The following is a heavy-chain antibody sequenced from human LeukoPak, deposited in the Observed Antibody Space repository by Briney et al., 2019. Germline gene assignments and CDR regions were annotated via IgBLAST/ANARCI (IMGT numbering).Heavy chain of an antibody. CDR3: ARGQTKIVVGTLYYIDV. D-gene: IGHD2-15*01. J-gene: IGHJ6*03. CDR2: ISAYNGNT. Sequence: ASVTVSCKASGYTFTSYGISWVRQAPGQGLEWMGWISAYNGNTNYAQKLQGRVTMTTDTSPSTAYMELRSLRSDDTAVYYCARGQTKIVVGTLYYIDVWGKGTTVTVSS. V-gene: IGHV1-18*01. CDR1: GYTFTSYG.